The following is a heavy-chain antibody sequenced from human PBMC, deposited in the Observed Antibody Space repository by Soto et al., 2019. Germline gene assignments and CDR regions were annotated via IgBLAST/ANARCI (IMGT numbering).Heavy chain of an antibody. CDR2: INPSGGST. CDR3: AGGGSSSGYSLGTNGSY. V-gene: IGHV1-46*03. Sequence: ASVKVSCKASGYTFTSYYMHWVRQAPGQGLEWMGIINPSGGSTSYAQKFQGRVTMTRDTSTSTVYMELSSLRSEDTAVYYCAGGGSSSGYSLGTNGSYGGQGTLFTFPS. J-gene: IGHJ4*02. CDR1: GYTFTSYY. D-gene: IGHD6-13*01.